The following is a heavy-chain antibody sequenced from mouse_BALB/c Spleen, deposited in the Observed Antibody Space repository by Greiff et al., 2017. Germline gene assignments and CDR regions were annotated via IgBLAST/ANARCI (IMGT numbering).Heavy chain of an antibody. D-gene: IGHD1-1*01. J-gene: IGHJ1*01. CDR1: GYSITSGYY. CDR2: ISYDGSN. Sequence: EVHLVESGPGLVKPSQSLSLTCSVTGYSITSGYYWNWIRQFPGNKLEWMGYISYDGSNNYNPSLKNRISITRDTSKNQFFLKLNSVTTEDTATYYCAREGGLRRGYFDVWGAGTTVTVSS. CDR3: AREGGLRRGYFDV. V-gene: IGHV3-6*02.